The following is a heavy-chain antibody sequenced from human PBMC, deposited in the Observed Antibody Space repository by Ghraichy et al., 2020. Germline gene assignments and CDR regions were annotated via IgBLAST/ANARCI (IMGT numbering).Heavy chain of an antibody. Sequence: ASVKVSCKASGYTFTGYYMHWVRQAPGQGLEWMGWINPNSGGTNYAQKFQGRVTMTRDTSISTAYMELSRLRSDDTAVYYCATAFPVFVANNWFDPWGQGTLVTVSS. V-gene: IGHV1-2*02. CDR1: GYTFTGYY. CDR3: ATAFPVFVANNWFDP. CDR2: INPNSGGT. J-gene: IGHJ5*02. D-gene: IGHD5-12*01.